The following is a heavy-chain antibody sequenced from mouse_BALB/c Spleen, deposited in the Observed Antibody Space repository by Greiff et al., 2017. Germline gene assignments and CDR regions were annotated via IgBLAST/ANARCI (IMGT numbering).Heavy chain of an antibody. J-gene: IGHJ4*01. D-gene: IGHD1-1*01. V-gene: IGHV1-14*01. CDR3: ARGGLLRGYAMDY. CDR1: GYTFTSYV. CDR2: INPYNDGT. Sequence: VHVKQSGPELVKPGASVKMSCKASGYTFTSYVMHWVKQKPGQGLEWIGYINPYNDGTKYNEKFKGKATLTSDKSSSTAYMELSSLTSEDSAVYYCARGGLLRGYAMDYWGQGTSVTVSS.